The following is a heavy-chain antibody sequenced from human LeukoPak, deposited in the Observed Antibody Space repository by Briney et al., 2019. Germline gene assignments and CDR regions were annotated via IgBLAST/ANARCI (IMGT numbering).Heavy chain of an antibody. CDR1: GYTFTSYD. D-gene: IGHD3-16*01. CDR3: ARAPLGGLSPYYYYYMDV. CDR2: MNPNSGNT. Sequence: ASVKVSCKASGYTFTSYDINWVRQATGQGLEWMGWMNPNSGNTGYAQKFQGRVTITRNTSISTAYMELSSLRSEDTAVYYCARAPLGGLSPYYYYYMDVWGKGTTVTVSS. V-gene: IGHV1-8*03. J-gene: IGHJ6*03.